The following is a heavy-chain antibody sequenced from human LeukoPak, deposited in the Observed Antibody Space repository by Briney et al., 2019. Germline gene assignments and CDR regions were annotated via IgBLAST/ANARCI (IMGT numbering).Heavy chain of an antibody. J-gene: IGHJ4*02. CDR3: ARDSFWYSPSNDY. CDR2: INPNSGGT. V-gene: IGHV1-2*02. D-gene: IGHD2-21*01. CDR1: GYTFTGYY. Sequence: GASVKVSCKASGYTFTGYYMHWVRQAPGQGLEWMGWINPNSGGTNYAQKFQGRVTMTRDTSISTAYMELRSLRSDDTAVYYCARDSFWYSPSNDYWGQGTLVTVSS.